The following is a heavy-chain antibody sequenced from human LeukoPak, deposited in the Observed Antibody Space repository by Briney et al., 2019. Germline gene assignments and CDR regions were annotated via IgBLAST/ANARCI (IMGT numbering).Heavy chain of an antibody. CDR2: ISSSSSYI. CDR1: GFTFSSYS. J-gene: IGHJ5*02. CDR3: ARDRTGVYCGGDCYLGGFDP. Sequence: GGSLRLSCAASGFTFSSYSMNWVRQAPGKGLEWVSSISSSSSYIYYADPVKGRFTISRDNAKNSLYLQMNSLRAEDTAVYYCARDRTGVYCGGDCYLGGFDPWGQGTLVTVSS. D-gene: IGHD2-21*02. V-gene: IGHV3-21*01.